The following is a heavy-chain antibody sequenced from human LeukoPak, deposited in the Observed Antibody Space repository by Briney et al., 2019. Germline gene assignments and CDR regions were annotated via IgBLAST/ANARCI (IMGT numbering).Heavy chain of an antibody. J-gene: IGHJ4*02. CDR1: GYTFTHQW. CDR2: IYPRDSDT. CDR3: ARHSDVIGAI. Sequence: GESLKISCQASGYTFTHQWIGWVRQKSGSGLEWMEIIYPRDSDTRYSPSFQGHVSISADTSINTAYLEWSRLEASDTAIYYCARHSDVIGAIWGQGTLVTVSS. V-gene: IGHV5-51*01. D-gene: IGHD3-10*01.